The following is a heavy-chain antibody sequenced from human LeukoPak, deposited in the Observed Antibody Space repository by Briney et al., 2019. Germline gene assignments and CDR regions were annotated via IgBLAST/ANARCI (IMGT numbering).Heavy chain of an antibody. J-gene: IGHJ4*02. CDR3: AAAPIEMQQRGFDY. D-gene: IGHD5-24*01. V-gene: IGHV1-58*02. CDR1: GFTFTNSA. Sequence: ASVKVSRKASGFTFTNSAMQWVRQARGQRLEWIGWIVVASGNTKYAQKFQERVTITRDMSTSTAHMELSSLSPEDTAVYYCAAAPIEMQQRGFDYWGQGTLVTVSS. CDR2: IVVASGNT.